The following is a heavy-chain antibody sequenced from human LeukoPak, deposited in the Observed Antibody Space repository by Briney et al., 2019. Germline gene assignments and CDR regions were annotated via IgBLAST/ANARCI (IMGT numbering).Heavy chain of an antibody. Sequence: SETLSLTCTVSADSFSGYLWAWIRQPPGRGLEWIGYVSDSGSTNYNASLKSRLSISLDTAKNQFSLKLRSVTAADTAVYFCARSHGLYWGHGILVTVSS. CDR2: VSDSGST. CDR3: ARSHGLY. J-gene: IGHJ4*01. V-gene: IGHV4-59*01. CDR1: ADSFSGYL.